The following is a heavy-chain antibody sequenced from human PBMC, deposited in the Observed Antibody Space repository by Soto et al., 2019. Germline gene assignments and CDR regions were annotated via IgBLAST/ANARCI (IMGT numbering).Heavy chain of an antibody. CDR1: GYTFTSYA. CDR3: ARASSELADDAFDI. Sequence: ASVKVSCKASGYTFTSYAMHWVRQAPGQRLEWMGWINAGNGNTKYSQKFQGRVTITRDTSASTAYMELSSLRSEDTAVYYCARASSELADDAFDIWGQGTMVTVSS. D-gene: IGHD3-3*02. J-gene: IGHJ3*02. V-gene: IGHV1-3*01. CDR2: INAGNGNT.